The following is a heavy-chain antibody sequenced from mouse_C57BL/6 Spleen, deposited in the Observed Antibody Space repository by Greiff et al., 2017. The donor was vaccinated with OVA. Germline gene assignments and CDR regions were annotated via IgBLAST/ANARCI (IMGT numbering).Heavy chain of an antibody. D-gene: IGHD2-1*01. J-gene: IGHJ4*01. CDR1: GYTFTSYW. V-gene: IGHV1-50*01. Sequence: QVQLQQPGAELVKPGASVKLSCKASGYTFTSYWMQWVKQRPGQGLEWIGEIDPSDSYTNYNQKFKGKATLTVDTSSSTAYMQLSSLTSEDSAVYYCARSYYGNSDYYAMDYWGQGTSVTVSS. CDR2: IDPSDSYT. CDR3: ARSYYGNSDYYAMDY.